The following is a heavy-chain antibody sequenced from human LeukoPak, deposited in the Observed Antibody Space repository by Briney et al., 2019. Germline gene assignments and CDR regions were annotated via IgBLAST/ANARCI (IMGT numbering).Heavy chain of an antibody. Sequence: GGSLRLSCAVSGFTFSSYGMHWVRQAPGKGLEWVAFIRYDGSNKYYADSVKGRFTISRDNSKNTLYLQMNSLRAEDTAVYYCAKLNVWGSYRSYDSFDIWGQGTMVTVPS. D-gene: IGHD3-16*02. CDR3: AKLNVWGSYRSYDSFDI. CDR2: IRYDGSNK. V-gene: IGHV3-30*02. J-gene: IGHJ3*02. CDR1: GFTFSSYG.